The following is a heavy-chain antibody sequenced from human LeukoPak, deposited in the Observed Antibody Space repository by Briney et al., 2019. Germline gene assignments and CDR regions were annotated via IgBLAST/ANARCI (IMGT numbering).Heavy chain of an antibody. V-gene: IGHV1-2*02. D-gene: IGHD6-13*01. CDR2: INPNSGGT. CDR1: GYTFTGYY. CDR3: ARGMAAAGTYYFDY. J-gene: IGHJ4*01. Sequence: ASVKVSCKASGYTFTGYYMHWVRQAPGQGLEWMGWINPNSGGTNYAQKFQGRVTMTRDTSISTAYMELSRLRSDDTAVYYCARGMAAAGTYYFDYWGHGTLVTVSS.